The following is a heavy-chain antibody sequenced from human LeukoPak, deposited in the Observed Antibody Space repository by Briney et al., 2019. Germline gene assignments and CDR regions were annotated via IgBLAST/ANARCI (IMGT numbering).Heavy chain of an antibody. CDR3: ARGLGVRGVIGTHFDY. J-gene: IGHJ4*02. Sequence: GGSLRLSCAASGFTFSDYDMSWIRQAPGKGLEWVSYISSSGSNIYYADSVKGRFTISRDNAKNSLYLQMNSLRAEDTAVYYCARGLGVRGVIGTHFDYWGQGTLVTVSS. D-gene: IGHD3-10*01. CDR2: ISSSGSNI. CDR1: GFTFSDYD. V-gene: IGHV3-11*01.